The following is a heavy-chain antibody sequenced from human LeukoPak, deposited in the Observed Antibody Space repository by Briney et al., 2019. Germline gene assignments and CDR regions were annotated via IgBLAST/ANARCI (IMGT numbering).Heavy chain of an antibody. V-gene: IGHV3-30*02. J-gene: IGHJ4*02. D-gene: IGHD3-22*01. CDR1: GFTFSSYA. Sequence: GGSLRLSCAASGFTFSSYAMHWVRQAPGKGLEWVTFIRYDGSNKYYADSVKGRFTISRDNSKNTLYLQMNSLRAEDTAVYYCAKDGTTDYYDSSGYTYFDYWGQGTLVTVSS. CDR2: IRYDGSNK. CDR3: AKDGTTDYYDSSGYTYFDY.